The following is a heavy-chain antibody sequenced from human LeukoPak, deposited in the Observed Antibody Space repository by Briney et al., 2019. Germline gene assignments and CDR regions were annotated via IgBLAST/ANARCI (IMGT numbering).Heavy chain of an antibody. CDR3: ARGPIDMATDRPAEYFHH. D-gene: IGHD5-24*01. CDR2: IIPIFGAV. CDR1: GGTFNSYA. J-gene: IGHJ1*01. V-gene: IGHV1-69*06. Sequence: SVKVSCKASGGTFNSYAISWVRQVPGQGLEWMGRIIPIFGAVDYAQKFQGRVTITADNSTSTAYMELISLKSEDTAVYYCARGPIDMATDRPAEYFHHWGQGTLATVSS.